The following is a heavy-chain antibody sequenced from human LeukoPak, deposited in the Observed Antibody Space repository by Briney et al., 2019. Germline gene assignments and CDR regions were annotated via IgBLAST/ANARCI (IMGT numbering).Heavy chain of an antibody. V-gene: IGHV3-30*18. CDR3: AKDLRPAAAGVRPEYFQH. Sequence: GGSLRLSCAASGFTFSSYGMHWVRQAPGKGLEWVAVISYDGSNKYYADSVKGRFTISRDNSKNTLYLQMNSLRAEDTAVYYCAKDLRPAAAGVRPEYFQHWGQGTLVTVSS. CDR1: GFTFSSYG. CDR2: ISYDGSNK. J-gene: IGHJ1*01. D-gene: IGHD6-13*01.